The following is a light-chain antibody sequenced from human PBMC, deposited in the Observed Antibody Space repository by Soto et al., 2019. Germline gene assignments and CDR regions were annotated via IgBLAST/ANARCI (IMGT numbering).Light chain of an antibody. CDR3: QQYGGSPRYT. CDR2: GSS. J-gene: IGKJ2*01. Sequence: EIVLTQSPDTLSLSPGERATVSCRASQGVNNNALAWHQQRPGQAPRLHIYGSSTRATGIPDRFSGSGYGKNFTLTFRRLEPEDSGMYYCQQYGGSPRYTFGQGTKLYIK. V-gene: IGKV3-20*01. CDR1: QGVNNNA.